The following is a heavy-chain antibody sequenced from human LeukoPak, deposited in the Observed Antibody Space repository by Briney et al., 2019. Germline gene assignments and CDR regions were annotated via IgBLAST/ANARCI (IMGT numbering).Heavy chain of an antibody. CDR2: ISAYNGNT. V-gene: IGHV1-18*01. J-gene: IGHJ4*02. D-gene: IGHD3-10*01. CDR1: GYTFTSCG. CDR3: ARDIMASGSGSFHLFDY. Sequence: ASVKVSCKASGYTFTSCGISWVRQAPGQGLEWMGWISAYNGNTNYAQKLQGRVTMTTDTSTSTAYMELRSLRSDDTAVYYCARDIMASGSGSFHLFDYWGQGTLVTVSP.